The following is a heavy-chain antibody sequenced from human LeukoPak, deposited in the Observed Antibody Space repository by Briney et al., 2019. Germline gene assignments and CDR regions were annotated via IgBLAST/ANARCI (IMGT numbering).Heavy chain of an antibody. V-gene: IGHV4-59*08. CDR1: GGSISGYY. J-gene: IGHJ6*03. D-gene: IGHD3-3*01. CDR2: IYYSGST. CDR3: ARAEARYDFWSGYSGYYYYYMDV. Sequence: SETLSLTCTVSGGSISGYYWSWIRQPPGKGLEWIGFIYYSGSTSYNPSLKSRVTISVDTSKNQFSLNLSSVTASDTAVYYCARAEARYDFWSGYSGYYYYYMDVWGKGTTVTVSS.